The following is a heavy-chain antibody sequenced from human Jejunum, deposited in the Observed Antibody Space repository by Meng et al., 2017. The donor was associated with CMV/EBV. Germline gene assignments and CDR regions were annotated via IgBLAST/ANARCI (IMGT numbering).Heavy chain of an antibody. J-gene: IGHJ4*02. Sequence: TLSLSFVVSGGSLLGPRWWNWFRQPPGGGLAWIGDIFHSGSTIYSPSLKSRVTISIDNSKNQFSLKLTSMTAADTAVYFCGDPPAGYWGQGILVTVSS. CDR3: GDPPAGY. V-gene: IGHV4/OR15-8*02. CDR1: GGSLLGPRW. CDR2: IFHSGST.